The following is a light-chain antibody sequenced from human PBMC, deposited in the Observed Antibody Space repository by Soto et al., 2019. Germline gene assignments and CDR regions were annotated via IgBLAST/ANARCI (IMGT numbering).Light chain of an antibody. V-gene: IGKV1-5*01. Sequence: DIQMTQSPSTLSASVGDRVTITCRASQSVNIWLAWYQQKPGTAPKLLIHDASTLASGVPSRFSGGGSGTEFTLTISGLQSDDFAVYYCQQRSNWYTFGQGTKLEIK. CDR3: QQRSNWYT. CDR2: DAS. CDR1: QSVNIW. J-gene: IGKJ2*01.